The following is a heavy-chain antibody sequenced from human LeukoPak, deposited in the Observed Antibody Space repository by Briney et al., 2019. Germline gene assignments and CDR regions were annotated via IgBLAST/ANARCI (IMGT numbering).Heavy chain of an antibody. J-gene: IGHJ4*02. Sequence: ASAKVSCKASGYTFTSYGTSRGRQAPGQGREWMGWISAYNGNTNYAQKLLGRATMTTNTSTSTAYMELRSVRSDDTAVYYCARVSLRDGYNSRWGQGTLVTVSS. CDR3: ARVSLRDGYNSR. CDR2: ISAYNGNT. D-gene: IGHD5-24*01. CDR1: GYTFTSYG. V-gene: IGHV1-18*01.